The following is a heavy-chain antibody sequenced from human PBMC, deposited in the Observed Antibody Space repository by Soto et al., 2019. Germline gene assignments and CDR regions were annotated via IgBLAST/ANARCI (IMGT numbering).Heavy chain of an antibody. D-gene: IGHD3-16*02. J-gene: IGHJ4*02. CDR1: GFSFGNYW. V-gene: IGHV3-74*01. CDR3: STDLSGQYDY. Sequence: PGGSLRLSCAASGFSFGNYWMHWVRQAPGKGLVWVSRTNEDGSRTDYADSVQGRFTISRDNANNALYLHMNSLRAEDTAIYYCSTDLSGQYDYWGQGVLVTVSS. CDR2: TNEDGSRT.